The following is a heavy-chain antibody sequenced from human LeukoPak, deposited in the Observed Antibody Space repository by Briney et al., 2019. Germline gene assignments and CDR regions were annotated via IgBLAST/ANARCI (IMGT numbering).Heavy chain of an antibody. D-gene: IGHD2-2*01. Sequence: GGSLGLSCAASGFTFSSYAMSWVRQAPGKGLEWVSAISGSGGSTYYADSVKGRFTISRDNSKNTLYLQMNSLRAEDTAVYYCAKDIVVVPAATDYWGQGTLVTVSS. CDR3: AKDIVVVPAATDY. CDR1: GFTFSSYA. CDR2: ISGSGGST. V-gene: IGHV3-23*01. J-gene: IGHJ4*02.